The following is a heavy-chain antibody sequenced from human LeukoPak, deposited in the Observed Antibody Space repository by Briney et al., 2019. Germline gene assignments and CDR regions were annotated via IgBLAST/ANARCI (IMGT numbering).Heavy chain of an antibody. CDR3: ARGRQGNYFDY. Sequence: GGSLRLSCAASGFTFSYNSMNWVRPAPGKGLEWLSCISSSSSSMFYADSVKGRFTISRDNATNSLYLQMDSLRDEDTAVYYCARGRQGNYFDYWDQGTLVTVSS. V-gene: IGHV3-48*02. J-gene: IGHJ4*02. D-gene: IGHD3-10*01. CDR1: GFTFSYNS. CDR2: ISSSSSSM.